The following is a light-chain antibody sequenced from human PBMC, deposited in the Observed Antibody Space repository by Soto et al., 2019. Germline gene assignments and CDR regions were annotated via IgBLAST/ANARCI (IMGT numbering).Light chain of an antibody. Sequence: DIQMTQSPSTLSASVGDNVTITCRASQTLSTWLAWYQQKPGKAPKLLRYKSSSLDNGVPRRFSGSGSGTEFTLTINSLQPDDFATYYCQQYNSYSFGGGTKVEIK. J-gene: IGKJ4*01. CDR1: QTLSTW. CDR3: QQYNSYS. CDR2: KSS. V-gene: IGKV1-5*03.